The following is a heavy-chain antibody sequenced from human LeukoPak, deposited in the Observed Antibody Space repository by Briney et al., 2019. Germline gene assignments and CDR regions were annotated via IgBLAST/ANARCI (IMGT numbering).Heavy chain of an antibody. Sequence: PSETLSLTCTVSGGSASSGSYYWSWIRQPPGKGLEWIGYIYYSGSTNYNPSLKSRVTISVDTSKNQFSLKLSSVTAADTAVYYCARAPYCSSTSCYLNWFDPWGQGTLVTVSS. J-gene: IGHJ5*02. CDR1: GGSASSGSYY. V-gene: IGHV4-61*01. D-gene: IGHD2-2*01. CDR2: IYYSGST. CDR3: ARAPYCSSTSCYLNWFDP.